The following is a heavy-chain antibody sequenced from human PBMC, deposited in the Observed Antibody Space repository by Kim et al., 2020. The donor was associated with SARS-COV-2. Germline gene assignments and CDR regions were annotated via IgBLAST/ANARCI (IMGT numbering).Heavy chain of an antibody. J-gene: IGHJ4*02. CDR2: INGGGGDT. Sequence: GGSLRLSCAASGFIFRDYGMSWVRQAPGKGLEWVSAINGGGGDTYYADSVKGRFTISRDNSKNTLYVEMSSLRVEDTALYYCAKVRVGGHVGGFDSWGQGTLVTVSS. CDR1: GFIFRDYG. CDR3: AKVRVGGHVGGFDS. V-gene: IGHV3-23*01. D-gene: IGHD1-26*01.